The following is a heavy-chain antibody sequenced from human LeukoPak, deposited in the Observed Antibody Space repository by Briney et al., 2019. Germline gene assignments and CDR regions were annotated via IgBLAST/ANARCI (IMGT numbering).Heavy chain of an antibody. CDR3: ARGAGEYYYDSSGGPVDY. Sequence: PGGSLRLSCAASGFTFNTYAMHWVRQAPGKGLEWVANIKQDGSEKYYVDSVKGRFTISRDNAKNSLYLQMNSLRAEDTAVYYCARGAGEYYYDSSGGPVDYWGQGTLVTVSS. CDR2: IKQDGSEK. J-gene: IGHJ4*02. V-gene: IGHV3-7*01. CDR1: GFTFNTYA. D-gene: IGHD3-22*01.